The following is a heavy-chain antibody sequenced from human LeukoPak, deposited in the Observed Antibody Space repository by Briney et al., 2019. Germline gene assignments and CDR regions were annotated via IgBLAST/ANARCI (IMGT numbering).Heavy chain of an antibody. CDR3: ARTTRVTMVRGVIMYYFDY. CDR2: IDWDDDK. J-gene: IGHJ4*02. Sequence: SGPTLVNPTQTLTLTCTFSGFSLSTSGMCVSWIRQPPGKALEWLARIDWDDDKYYSTSLKTRLTISKDTSKNQVVLTMTNMDPVDTATYYCARTTRVTMVRGVIMYYFDYWGQGTLVTVSS. CDR1: GFSLSTSGMC. D-gene: IGHD3-10*01. V-gene: IGHV2-70*11.